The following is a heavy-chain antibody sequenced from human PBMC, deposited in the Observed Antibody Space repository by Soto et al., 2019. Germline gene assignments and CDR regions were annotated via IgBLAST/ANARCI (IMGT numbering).Heavy chain of an antibody. CDR3: ATLAGGYYYDNSGYPNDAFDI. V-gene: IGHV3-30*03. D-gene: IGHD3-22*01. CDR1: GFTFSSYG. CDR2: ISYDGSNK. Sequence: QVQLVESGGGVVQPGRSLRLSCAASGFTFSSYGMHWVRQAPGKGLEWVAVISYDGSNKYYADSVKGRFTISRDNSKNTLYLQMNSLRAEDTAVYYCATLAGGYYYDNSGYPNDAFDIWGQGTMVTVSS. J-gene: IGHJ3*02.